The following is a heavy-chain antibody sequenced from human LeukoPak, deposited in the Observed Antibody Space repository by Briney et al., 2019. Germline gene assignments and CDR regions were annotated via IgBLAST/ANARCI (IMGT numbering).Heavy chain of an antibody. V-gene: IGHV3-30*04. Sequence: GGSLRLSCAASGFTLSNYVMHWVRQAPGKGLEWVAVISEDGSYGYTADSVNGRFTISRANSKNTLYLQMNSLRAEDTAVYYCARKGGGSGSYEYFDFWGQGSLVTVSS. CDR1: GFTLSNYV. D-gene: IGHD6-19*01. CDR3: ARKGGGSGSYEYFDF. CDR2: ISEDGSYG. J-gene: IGHJ4*02.